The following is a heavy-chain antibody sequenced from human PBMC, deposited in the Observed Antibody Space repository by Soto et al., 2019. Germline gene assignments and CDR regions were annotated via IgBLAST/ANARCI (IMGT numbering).Heavy chain of an antibody. CDR2: ISDDGDKR. Sequence: GGSLRPSCVGSGFTFSNYGMHWVRQPPGKGLEWVALISDDGDKRYYADSVRGRLIISRDNSKDTLYLQMNSQRPDDTAVYFCAKAQDPIVGANPFDYWGQGTPVTVSS. CDR3: AKAQDPIVGANPFDY. V-gene: IGHV3-30*18. D-gene: IGHD1-26*01. J-gene: IGHJ4*02. CDR1: GFTFSNYG.